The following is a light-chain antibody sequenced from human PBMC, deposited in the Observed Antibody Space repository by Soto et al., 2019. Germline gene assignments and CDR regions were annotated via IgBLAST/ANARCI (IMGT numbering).Light chain of an antibody. J-gene: IGKJ2*01. CDR1: QTVSSGY. CDR2: DAS. V-gene: IGKV3D-20*01. Sequence: DIVLTQSPATLSLSPGVRATLYCGASQTVSSGYLAWYQQKPGLAPRLLIYDASTRATGIPDRFSGSGSGRDFTLTISSLEPEDFAVYYCQQYGSSTPYTFGQGTKLEIK. CDR3: QQYGSSTPYT.